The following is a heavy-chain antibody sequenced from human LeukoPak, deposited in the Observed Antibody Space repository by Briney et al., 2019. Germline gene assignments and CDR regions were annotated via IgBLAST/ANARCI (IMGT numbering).Heavy chain of an antibody. J-gene: IGHJ4*02. D-gene: IGHD5-24*01. CDR1: GGSFSGYY. CDR3: ARGWVGNNFDY. Sequence: SETLSLTCAVYGGSFSGYYWSWIRQPPGKGLEWIGEINHSGSTNYNPSLKSRVTISVDTSKNQFSLKLSSVTAADTAVYYCARGWVGNNFDYWGQGTLVTVSS. CDR2: INHSGST. V-gene: IGHV4-34*01.